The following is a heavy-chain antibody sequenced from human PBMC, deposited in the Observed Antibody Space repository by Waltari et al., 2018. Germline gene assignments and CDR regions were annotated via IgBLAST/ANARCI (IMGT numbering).Heavy chain of an antibody. J-gene: IGHJ6*02. D-gene: IGHD1-26*01. CDR1: GGSISGDDNY. V-gene: IGHV4-30-4*08. CDR3: SREEQTFDFYGMDV. CDR2: ISYRGTT. Sequence: ELQESGPGLVRPSQTLSLTCTVYGGSISGDDNYWNWIRQTQGKGLEWIGYISYRGTTSHNPALQGRVTISADTSKNQFFMTLTSVTATDTAIYYCSREEQTFDFYGMDVWGPGTTVTVSS.